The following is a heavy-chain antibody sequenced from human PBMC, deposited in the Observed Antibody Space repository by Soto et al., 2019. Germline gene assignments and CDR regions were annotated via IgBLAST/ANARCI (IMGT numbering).Heavy chain of an antibody. Sequence: VGCRRLSCALSAFTFSSYAIHWDRQAPSKGLEWVACISYERSNKYYADSVTGRFTISRDNSKNTLYLQMNSLSAEDTAVYYCAKDGVVGATTAALIDYWGQGTLVTVSS. V-gene: IGHV3-30*18. CDR1: AFTFSSYA. CDR2: ISYERSNK. D-gene: IGHD1-26*01. CDR3: AKDGVVGATTAALIDY. J-gene: IGHJ4*02.